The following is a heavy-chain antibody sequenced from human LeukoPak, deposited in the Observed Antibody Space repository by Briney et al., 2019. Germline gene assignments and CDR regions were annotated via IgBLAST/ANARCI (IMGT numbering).Heavy chain of an antibody. J-gene: IGHJ4*02. CDR1: GGPISSYY. CDR2: ITYSGST. D-gene: IGHD6-19*01. V-gene: IGHV4-59*01. Sequence: PSETLSLTCTVSGGPISSYYWSWIRQPPGKGLEWIGYITYSGSTNYNPSLESRVTISLDTSKNQFSLKLTPVTAADTAVYYCARDRGSSGNNYYFDYWGQGTLVTASS. CDR3: ARDRGSSGNNYYFDY.